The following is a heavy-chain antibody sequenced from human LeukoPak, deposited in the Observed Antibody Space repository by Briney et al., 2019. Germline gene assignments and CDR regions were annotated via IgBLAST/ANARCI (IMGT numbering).Heavy chain of an antibody. V-gene: IGHV1-2*02. J-gene: IGHJ5*02. D-gene: IGHD2-15*01. CDR2: INPNSGGT. Sequence: ASVKVSCKASGYTFTGYYMHWVRQAPGQGLKWMGWINPNSGGTNYAQKFQGRVTMTRDTSISTAYMELSRLRSDDTAVYYCARDYCSGGSCYGWFDPWGQGTLVTVS. CDR3: ARDYCSGGSCYGWFDP. CDR1: GYTFTGYY.